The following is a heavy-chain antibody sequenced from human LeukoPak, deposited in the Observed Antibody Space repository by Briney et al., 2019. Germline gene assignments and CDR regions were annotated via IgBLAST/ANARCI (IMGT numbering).Heavy chain of an antibody. CDR3: ARRPSTYYYDSSGPFDY. CDR1: GGSFSGYY. CDR2: INHSGST. V-gene: IGHV4-34*01. Sequence: SETLSLTWAVYGGSFSGYYWSWIRQPPGKGLEWIGEINHSGSTNYNPSLKSRVTISVDTSKNQFSLKLSSVTAADTAVYYCARRPSTYYYDSSGPFDYWGQGTLVTVSS. J-gene: IGHJ4*02. D-gene: IGHD3-22*01.